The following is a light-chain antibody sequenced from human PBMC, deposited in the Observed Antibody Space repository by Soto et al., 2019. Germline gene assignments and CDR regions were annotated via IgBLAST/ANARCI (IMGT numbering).Light chain of an antibody. CDR3: QHFSTNWRT. Sequence: DIQMTQSPSTLSASVGDRVTITCRASQSITSWLAWYQQKPGKAPQLLIYKATSLQSGVPSRFSGSGSGTKFTLTISSLQPDDIATYYCQHFSTNWRTFGPGTKLEIK. CDR2: KAT. J-gene: IGKJ1*01. CDR1: QSITSW. V-gene: IGKV1-5*03.